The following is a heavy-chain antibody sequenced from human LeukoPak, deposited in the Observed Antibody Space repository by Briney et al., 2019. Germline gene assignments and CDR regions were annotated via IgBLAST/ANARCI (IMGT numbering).Heavy chain of an antibody. D-gene: IGHD4-17*01. Sequence: LPGGSLRLSCAASGFIFSSYAMSWVRQAPGKGLEWVSIISSGGGNTYYADSVKGRFTISRDNSKSTLYLQINSLRAEDTAVYYCARAVGDYGDYVWYYYYGMDVWGQGTTVTVSS. V-gene: IGHV3-23*01. CDR2: ISSGGGNT. CDR1: GFIFSSYA. CDR3: ARAVGDYGDYVWYYYYGMDV. J-gene: IGHJ6*02.